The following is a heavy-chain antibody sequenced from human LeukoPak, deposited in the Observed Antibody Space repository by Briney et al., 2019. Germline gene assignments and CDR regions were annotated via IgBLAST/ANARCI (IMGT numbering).Heavy chain of an antibody. CDR3: GTSDYAAVLPPDLLYYYGMDV. Sequence: SETLSLTCAVYGGSFSGYYWSWIRQPPGKGLEWIGEINHSGSTNYNPSLKSRVTISVDTSKNQFSLKLSSVTAADTAVYYCGTSDYAAVLPPDLLYYYGMDVWGKGTTVTVSS. CDR1: GGSFSGYY. J-gene: IGHJ6*04. CDR2: INHSGST. D-gene: IGHD4/OR15-4a*01. V-gene: IGHV4-34*01.